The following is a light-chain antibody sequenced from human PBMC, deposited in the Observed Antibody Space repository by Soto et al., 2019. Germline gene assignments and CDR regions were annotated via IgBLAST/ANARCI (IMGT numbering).Light chain of an antibody. V-gene: IGKV1-39*01. Sequence: DIQMTQSPSSLSASVGDRVTMTCRSSQSISSYLNWYQQKPGKAPNLLIYAASSLQSGVPSRFSGSGSGTDFTLTISSLQPEDFATYYCQQSYSTLPYTFGQGTKVDIK. CDR1: QSISSY. CDR2: AAS. J-gene: IGKJ2*01. CDR3: QQSYSTLPYT.